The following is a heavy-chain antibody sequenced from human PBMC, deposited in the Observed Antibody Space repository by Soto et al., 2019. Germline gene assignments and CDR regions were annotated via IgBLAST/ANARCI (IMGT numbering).Heavy chain of an antibody. Sequence: KESGPTLVKPKQTLALTCTFSGFSVTSDGVGVGWIRQPPGKALEWLAVIFWDDDKRYSPSLESRLSIARDTSKDQVFLTMTTMESVDTAKYYCALLNDGEYTFWGQGTRVTVSS. J-gene: IGHJ4*02. CDR1: GFSVTSDGVG. V-gene: IGHV2-5*02. CDR2: IFWDDDK. D-gene: IGHD4-17*01. CDR3: ALLNDGEYTF.